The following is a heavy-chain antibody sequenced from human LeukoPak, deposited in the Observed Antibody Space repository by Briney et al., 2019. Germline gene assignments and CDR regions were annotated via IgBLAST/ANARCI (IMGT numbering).Heavy chain of an antibody. CDR3: ARDPWGGDIVVVPAAIHDP. J-gene: IGHJ5*02. CDR2: INPKNGGT. Sequence: ASVKVSCKDSGYTFTDYYIHWVRQAPGQGLEWMGRINPKNGGTNYAQKFQGRVTMTRDTSISTAYMELNRLRSDDTAVFYCARDPWGGDIVVVPAAIHDPWGQGTLVIVSS. V-gene: IGHV1-2*06. D-gene: IGHD2-2*01. CDR1: GYTFTDYY.